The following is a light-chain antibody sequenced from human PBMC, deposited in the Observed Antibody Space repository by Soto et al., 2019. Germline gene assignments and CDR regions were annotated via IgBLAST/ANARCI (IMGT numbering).Light chain of an antibody. V-gene: IGLV2-11*01. CDR1: SSDVGGYNY. Sequence: QSVLTQPRSVSGSPGQSVTISCTGTSSDVGGYNYVSWYQQHPGKAPKLMIYDVSKRPSGVPDRFSGSKSGNPASLTISGLQAEDEADYYCCSYAGSYYVFGTGTKDTVL. J-gene: IGLJ1*01. CDR3: CSYAGSYYV. CDR2: DVS.